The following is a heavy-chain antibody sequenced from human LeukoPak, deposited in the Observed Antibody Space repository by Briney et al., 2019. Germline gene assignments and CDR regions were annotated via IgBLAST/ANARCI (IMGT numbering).Heavy chain of an antibody. Sequence: GGSLRLSCAASGFTFSSYSMNWVRQAPGKGLEWVSYISSSSTIYYADSVEGRFTISRDNAKNSLYLQMNSLRDEDTVVYYCARDRVGPNGYWGQGTLVTVSS. J-gene: IGHJ4*02. CDR3: ARDRVGPNGY. V-gene: IGHV3-48*02. CDR1: GFTFSSYS. CDR2: ISSSSTI. D-gene: IGHD1-26*01.